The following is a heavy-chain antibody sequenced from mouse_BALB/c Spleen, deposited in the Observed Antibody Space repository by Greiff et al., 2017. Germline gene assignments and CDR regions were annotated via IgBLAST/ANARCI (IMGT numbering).Heavy chain of an antibody. J-gene: IGHJ2*01. D-gene: IGHD1-2*01. Sequence: EVKVVESGGGLVQPGGSLRLSCATSGFTFSDFYMEWVRQPPGKRLEWIAASRNKANDYTTEYSASVKGRFIVSRDTSQSILYLQMNALRAEDTAIYYCARDAGYGYYFDYWGQGTTLTVSS. V-gene: IGHV7-1*02. CDR3: ARDAGYGYYFDY. CDR1: GFTFSDFY. CDR2: SRNKANDYTT.